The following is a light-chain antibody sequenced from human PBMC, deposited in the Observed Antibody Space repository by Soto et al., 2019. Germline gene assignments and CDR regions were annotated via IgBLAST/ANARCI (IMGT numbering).Light chain of an antibody. J-gene: IGLJ3*02. Sequence: QLVLTQSPSASASLGASIKITCTLSSGHSTYAIAWHQQQPQKGPRFLMKIKSDGSHTKGDGIPDRFSGSSSGAERYLIISSLQSEDEADYHCQTWDTGFRVFGGGTKLTVL. CDR1: SGHSTYA. CDR2: IKSDGSH. V-gene: IGLV4-69*01. CDR3: QTWDTGFRV.